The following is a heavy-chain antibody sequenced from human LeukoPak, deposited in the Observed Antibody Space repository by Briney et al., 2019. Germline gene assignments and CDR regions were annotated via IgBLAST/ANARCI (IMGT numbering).Heavy chain of an antibody. J-gene: IGHJ5*02. CDR2: INTSGAMK. Sequence: GGSLRLSCTASGFTFSDYYMTWIRQAPGKRLEWVSDINTSGAMKHYADSVKGRFTISRDNAKNSVYLQVNSLRVEDTAIYYCARAAGWFDPWGQGTLVTVSS. CDR3: ARAAGWFDP. V-gene: IGHV3-11*01. CDR1: GFTFSDYY.